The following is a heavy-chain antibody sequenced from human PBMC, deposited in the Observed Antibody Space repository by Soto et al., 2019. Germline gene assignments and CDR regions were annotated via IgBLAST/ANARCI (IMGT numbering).Heavy chain of an antibody. J-gene: IGHJ6*02. V-gene: IGHV3-30*18. CDR2: ISYDGSNK. CDR3: AKERVGLEPNQYYYYYYGMDV. Sequence: GGSLRLSCAASGFTFSSYGMHWVRQAPGKGLEWVAVISYDGSNKYYADSVKGRFTNYRDNSKNTLYLQMNSLRAEDTAVYYCAKERVGLEPNQYYYYYYGMDVWGQGTTVTVSS. D-gene: IGHD1-1*01. CDR1: GFTFSSYG.